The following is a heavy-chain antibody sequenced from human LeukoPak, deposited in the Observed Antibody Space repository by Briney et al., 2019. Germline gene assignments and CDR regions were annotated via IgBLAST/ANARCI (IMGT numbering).Heavy chain of an antibody. Sequence: PSETLSLTCTVSGGSISGTHYYWGWIRQPPGKWLEWIGTIYYSGTTYYNPSLKSRVTISVDTSKSQFSLKLSSVTAADTAFYYCARHELPGMAVSAGFDYWGQGPLVTVSS. CDR1: GGSISGTHYY. J-gene: IGHJ4*02. D-gene: IGHD6-19*01. V-gene: IGHV4-39*01. CDR2: IYYSGTT. CDR3: ARHELPGMAVSAGFDY.